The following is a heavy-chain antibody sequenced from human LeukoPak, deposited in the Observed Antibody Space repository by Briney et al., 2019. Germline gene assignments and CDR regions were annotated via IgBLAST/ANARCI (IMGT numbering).Heavy chain of an antibody. Sequence: QPGGSLRLSCAASGFTFNSYWMSWVRQAPGKGLEWVANIKQDGSEKYYVDSVQGRFTISRDNAKTSLYLQMNSLRAEDTAVYYCAREGSDWNYYYYMDVWGKGTTVTISS. CDR2: IKQDGSEK. D-gene: IGHD6-19*01. CDR3: AREGSDWNYYYYMDV. J-gene: IGHJ6*03. CDR1: GFTFNSYW. V-gene: IGHV3-7*01.